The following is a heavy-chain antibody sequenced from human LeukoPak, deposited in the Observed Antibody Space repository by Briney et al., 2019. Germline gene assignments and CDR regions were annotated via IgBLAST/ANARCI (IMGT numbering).Heavy chain of an antibody. D-gene: IGHD1-26*01. V-gene: IGHV3-7*01. CDR3: ATLGAPSRFHY. J-gene: IGHJ4*02. Sequence: GGSLRLSCAASGFTFSSYWMSWVRQAPGKGLEWVANIKQDGSEKYYVDSVEGRFTISRDNAKKSLYLQMNSLRAEDTAVYYCATLGAPSRFHYWGQGTLVTVSS. CDR1: GFTFSSYW. CDR2: IKQDGSEK.